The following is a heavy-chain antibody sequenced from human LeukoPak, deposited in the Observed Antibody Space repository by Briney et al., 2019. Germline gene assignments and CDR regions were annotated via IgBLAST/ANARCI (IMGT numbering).Heavy chain of an antibody. Sequence: GGSLRLSCAASGFTFRIYGMNWVRQAPGKGSEWASYIGHTGSDIYYADSVKGRFTVSRDNAKNSLYLQMNSLRVEDTAVYYCARATRNGYDYWGQGTLVTVSS. CDR3: ARATRNGYDY. J-gene: IGHJ4*02. CDR1: GFTFRIYG. D-gene: IGHD5-24*01. V-gene: IGHV3-21*05. CDR2: IGHTGSDI.